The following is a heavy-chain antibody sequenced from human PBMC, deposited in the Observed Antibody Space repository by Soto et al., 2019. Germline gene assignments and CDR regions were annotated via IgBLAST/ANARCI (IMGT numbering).Heavy chain of an antibody. V-gene: IGHV3-33*01. J-gene: IGHJ2*01. Sequence: QGELVESGGGVVQPGTSLRLSCAASGFTFKNYGMHWVRQAPGKGLEWVAVIWYDGSNKYYADSVKGRFTISRDNSKNTLDLQMNILRAEDTAVYYCTRDIVSRYFDLWGRGTLVIVSS. CDR1: GFTFKNYG. CDR3: TRDIVSRYFDL. CDR2: IWYDGSNK. D-gene: IGHD1-26*01.